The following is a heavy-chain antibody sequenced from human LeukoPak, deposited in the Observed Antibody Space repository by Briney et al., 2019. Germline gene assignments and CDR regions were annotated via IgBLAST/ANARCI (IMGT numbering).Heavy chain of an antibody. V-gene: IGHV1-2*02. CDR2: INPNSGGT. Sequence: ASVKVSCKASGGTFSSYAIRWVRQAPGQGLEWVGWINPNSGGTNYAQKFQGRVTMTRDTSISTAYMELSRLRSDDTAVYYCARVRCSSTSCYNYYYYYYMDGWGKGTTVTVSS. D-gene: IGHD2-2*02. CDR1: GGTFSSYA. CDR3: ARVRCSSTSCYNYYYYYYMDG. J-gene: IGHJ6*03.